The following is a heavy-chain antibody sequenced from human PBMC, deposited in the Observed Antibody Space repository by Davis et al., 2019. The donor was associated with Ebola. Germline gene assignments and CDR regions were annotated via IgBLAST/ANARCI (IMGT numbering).Heavy chain of an antibody. D-gene: IGHD1-1*01. Sequence: GGSLRLSCAASGFTFSSYGMHWVRQAPGKGLEWVAVLWYDGSNKYYADSVKGRFTISRDNSKNTLYLQMNSLRAEDTAVYYCARVDERGDFDYWGQGTLVTVSS. J-gene: IGHJ4*02. CDR1: GFTFSSYG. CDR2: LWYDGSNK. V-gene: IGHV3-33*01. CDR3: ARVDERGDFDY.